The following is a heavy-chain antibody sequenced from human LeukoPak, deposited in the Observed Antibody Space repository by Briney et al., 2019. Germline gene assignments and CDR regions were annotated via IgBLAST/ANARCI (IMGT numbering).Heavy chain of an antibody. Sequence: PSETLSLTCTVSGGSISSSSYYWGWIRQPPGKGLEWIGSIYYSGSTYYNPSLKCRVTITVDTSKNQFFLKLISVTAADTTEHYCGRRDSGNYDYDWGRYRYTSFDYWGEGTLVTVSS. CDR2: IYYSGST. D-gene: IGHD3-16*02. J-gene: IGHJ4*02. CDR1: GGSISSSSYY. V-gene: IGHV4-39*01. CDR3: GRRDSGNYDYDWGRYRYTSFDY.